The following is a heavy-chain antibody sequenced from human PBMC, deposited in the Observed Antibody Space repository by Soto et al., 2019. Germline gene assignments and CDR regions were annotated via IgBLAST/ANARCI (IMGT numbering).Heavy chain of an antibody. CDR2: ISSNGVGT. Sequence: EVQLAESGGGLAQPGGSLRLSCAASGFTLSGYAMDWVRQAPGKGLEYVSGISSNGVGTYYANSVQGSFTISRDNSKNTVYLQMGSLRPEAMAVYYCARRARPDFYYMDVWGKGTTVTVSS. J-gene: IGHJ6*03. D-gene: IGHD6-6*01. V-gene: IGHV3-64*01. CDR3: ARRARPDFYYMDV. CDR1: GFTLSGYA.